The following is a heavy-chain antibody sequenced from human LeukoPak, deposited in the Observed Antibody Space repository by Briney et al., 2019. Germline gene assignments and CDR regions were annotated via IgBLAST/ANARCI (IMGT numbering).Heavy chain of an antibody. CDR2: INHSGST. Sequence: SETLPLTCAVYGGSFSGYYWSWIRQPPGKGLGWIGEINHSGSTNYNPSLKSRVTISVDTSKNQFSLKLSSVTAADTAVYYCARHANSGSWYYFDYWGQGTLVTVSS. CDR3: ARHANSGSWYYFDY. V-gene: IGHV4-34*01. J-gene: IGHJ4*02. D-gene: IGHD1-26*01. CDR1: GGSFSGYY.